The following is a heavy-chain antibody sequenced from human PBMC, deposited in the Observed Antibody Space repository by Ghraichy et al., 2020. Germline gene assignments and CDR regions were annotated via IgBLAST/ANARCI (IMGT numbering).Heavy chain of an antibody. V-gene: IGHV3-7*03. CDR1: GLIFGSYW. CDR2: ITQDGRAI. CDR3: SSGDTFDI. Sequence: GGSLRLSCAGSGLIFGSYWMTWVRQAPGKGLEWVSNITQDGRAIYYVGSVKGRFTISRDNAKNSLYLQMNSLGAEDTAVYYCSSGDTFDIWGQGTMVAVSS. J-gene: IGHJ3*02. D-gene: IGHD3-10*01.